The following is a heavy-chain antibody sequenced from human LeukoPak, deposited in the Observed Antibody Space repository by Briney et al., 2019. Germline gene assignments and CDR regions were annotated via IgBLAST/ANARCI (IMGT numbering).Heavy chain of an antibody. CDR1: GFTFSISG. CDR2: INSDVSST. CDR3: LKDADY. Sequence: GGPVRLSCAASGFTFSISGMHWLRQAPGKGLVWVSLINSDVSSTWYADSVKGRFTISRDNAKNTVYLQMDSLRAEDTAVYYCLKDADYWGRGTRVTVSS. J-gene: IGHJ4*01. V-gene: IGHV3-74*01.